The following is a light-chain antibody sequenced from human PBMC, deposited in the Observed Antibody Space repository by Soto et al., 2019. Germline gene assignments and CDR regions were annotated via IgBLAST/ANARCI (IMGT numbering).Light chain of an antibody. J-gene: IGKJ1*01. CDR2: GAS. CDR3: QQYTPWPPWM. V-gene: IGKV3-15*01. CDR1: QSVSTN. Sequence: EIVMTQSPATLSVSPGERATLSCRASQSVSTNLAWYHQKPGQAPRLLIYGASTRATGIPARFSGSGSGTEFTLTISSLQSEDFAVYYCQQYTPWPPWMFGQGTKVELK.